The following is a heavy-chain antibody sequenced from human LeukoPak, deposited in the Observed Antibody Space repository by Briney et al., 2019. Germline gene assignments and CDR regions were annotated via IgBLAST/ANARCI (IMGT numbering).Heavy chain of an antibody. J-gene: IGHJ6*02. D-gene: IGHD6-19*01. CDR1: GFTFSSYA. V-gene: IGHV3-64*01. CDR2: ISSNGGST. CDR3: ARGAAVALYYYYGMDV. Sequence: QTGGSLRLSCAASGFTFSSYAMHWVRQAPGKGLEYVSAISSNGGSTYYANSVKGRFTISRDNSKNTLYLQVGSLRAEDMAVYYCARGAAVALYYYYGMDVWGQGTTVTVSS.